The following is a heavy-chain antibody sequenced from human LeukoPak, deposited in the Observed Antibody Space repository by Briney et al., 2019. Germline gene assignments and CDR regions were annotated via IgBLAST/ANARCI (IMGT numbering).Heavy chain of an antibody. CDR1: SGSISTSNYY. Sequence: KPSETLSLTCTVSSGSISTSNYYWGWIRQPLGKGLEWIGSIYHSGSTNYNPSLKSRVTISVDTSKNQFSLKLSSVTAVGTAVYYCARGPVGGATYYDGDAFDIWGQGTMVTVSS. CDR2: IYHSGST. CDR3: ARGPVGGATYYDGDAFDI. J-gene: IGHJ3*02. D-gene: IGHD1-26*01. V-gene: IGHV4-39*07.